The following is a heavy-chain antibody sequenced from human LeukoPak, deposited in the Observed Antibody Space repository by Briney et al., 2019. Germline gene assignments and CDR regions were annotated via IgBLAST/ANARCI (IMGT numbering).Heavy chain of an antibody. Sequence: SETLSLTCAVSGYSISSGYYWGWIRQPPGKGLEWIGSMYHNRGTYYNPSLKSRVTISMDTSKNQFSLRLSSVTAADRAVYYCASYYASGVSAYDYFGMDVWGKGTTVTVS. D-gene: IGHD3-10*01. V-gene: IGHV4-38-2*01. J-gene: IGHJ6*04. CDR2: MYHNRGT. CDR1: GYSISSGYY. CDR3: ASYYASGVSAYDYFGMDV.